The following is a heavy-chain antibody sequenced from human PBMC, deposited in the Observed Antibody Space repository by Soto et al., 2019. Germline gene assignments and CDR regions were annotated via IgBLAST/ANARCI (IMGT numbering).Heavy chain of an antibody. CDR3: ATDWDIAATVTTGGDY. CDR2: ISAYNGNT. J-gene: IGHJ4*02. CDR1: GYTFASYG. D-gene: IGHD4-17*01. Sequence: QVQLVQSGAEVKKPGASVKVSCKASGYTFASYGISWVRQAPGQGLEWMGWISAYNGNTNYAQKLQGRVTMTTDTSTSTAYMELRSLRSDDTAVYYCATDWDIAATVTTGGDYWGQGTLVTVSS. V-gene: IGHV1-18*01.